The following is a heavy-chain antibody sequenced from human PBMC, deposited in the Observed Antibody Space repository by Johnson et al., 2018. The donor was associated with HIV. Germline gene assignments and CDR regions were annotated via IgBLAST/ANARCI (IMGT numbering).Heavy chain of an antibody. CDR3: AKDGERGRAMIVARLGAFDI. J-gene: IGHJ3*02. V-gene: IGHV3-30*02. D-gene: IGHD3-22*01. Sequence: QVQLVESGGGVVQPGRSLRLSCAASGFTFNTYGMHWVRQAPGKGLEWVAFLRYDGNNKYYADSVKGRFTISRDNSKNTLYLQMNSLRPEDTAVYYCAKDGERGRAMIVARLGAFDIWGQGTMVTVSS. CDR2: LRYDGNNK. CDR1: GFTFNTYG.